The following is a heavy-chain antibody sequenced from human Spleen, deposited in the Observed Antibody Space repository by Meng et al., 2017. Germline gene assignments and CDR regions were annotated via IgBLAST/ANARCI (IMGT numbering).Heavy chain of an antibody. D-gene: IGHD4-11*01. V-gene: IGHV4-34*01. J-gene: IGHJ4*02. CDR3: ARGPTTMAHDFDY. Sequence: VELPQWGAGLVKPSETLSLTCVVSGGSFSDYYWSWIRHPPGKGPEWIGEINHSGSTNYNPSLESRATISVDTSQNNLSLKLSSVTAADSAVYYCARGPTTMAHDFDYWGQGTLVTVSS. CDR1: GGSFSDYY. CDR2: INHSGST.